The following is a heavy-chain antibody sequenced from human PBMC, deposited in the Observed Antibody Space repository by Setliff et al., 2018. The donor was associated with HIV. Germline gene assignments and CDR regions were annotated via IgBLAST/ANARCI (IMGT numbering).Heavy chain of an antibody. CDR2: ISAYHHKT. Sequence: GASVKVSCKASGYTFTSYGITWVRQAPGQGLEWMGWISAYHHKTNYAQKLQGRVTMTTDTSTSTAYMELRSLGSDDTAVYYCARYRPRSYDDILTGFGRFDYWGQGSLVTVSS. V-gene: IGHV1-18*01. CDR3: ARYRPRSYDDILTGFGRFDY. CDR1: GYTFTSYG. D-gene: IGHD3-9*01. J-gene: IGHJ4*02.